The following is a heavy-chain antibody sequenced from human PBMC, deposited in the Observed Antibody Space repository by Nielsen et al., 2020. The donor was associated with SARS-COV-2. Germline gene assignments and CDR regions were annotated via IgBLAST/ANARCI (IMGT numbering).Heavy chain of an antibody. D-gene: IGHD3-10*01. V-gene: IGHV3-53*04. CDR1: GFTVSSNY. Sequence: GGSLRLSCAASGFTVSSNYMSWVRQAPGKGLEWVSVIYSGGSTYYADSVKGRFTISRHNSKNTLYLQMNSLRAEDTAVYYCARGSSITVRGVIVFNGMDVWGQGTTVTVSS. CDR3: ARGSSITVRGVIVFNGMDV. CDR2: IYSGGST. J-gene: IGHJ6*02.